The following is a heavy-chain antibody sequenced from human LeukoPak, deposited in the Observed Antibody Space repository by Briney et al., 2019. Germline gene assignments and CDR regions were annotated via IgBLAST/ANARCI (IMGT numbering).Heavy chain of an antibody. D-gene: IGHD5-12*01. J-gene: IGHJ4*02. CDR1: GFTFSSYA. CDR2: SSGSGGST. Sequence: GGSLRLSCAASGFTFSSYAMSWVRQAPGKGLEWVSVSSGSGGSTYYADSVKGRFTISRDNSKNTLYLQMNSLRAEDTAVYYCAKDGGGYDWVLDFNDYWGQGTLVTVSS. V-gene: IGHV3-23*01. CDR3: AKDGGGYDWVLDFNDY.